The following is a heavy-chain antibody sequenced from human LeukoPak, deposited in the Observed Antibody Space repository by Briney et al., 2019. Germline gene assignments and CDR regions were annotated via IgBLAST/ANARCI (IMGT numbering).Heavy chain of an antibody. CDR1: CGSFSGYY. V-gene: IGHV4-34*01. J-gene: IGHJ4*02. D-gene: IGHD3-22*01. CDR2: INHSGSP. CDR3: ARTSHYYDSSGYYSPFDY. Sequence: KSSETLSLTCAVHCGSFSGYYWSWIRQPPGKGLEWIGEINHSGSPNYNPSLKSRVTISVDTSKNQFSLNLTSVTAADTAVYYCARTSHYYDSSGYYSPFDYWGQGTLVTVSS.